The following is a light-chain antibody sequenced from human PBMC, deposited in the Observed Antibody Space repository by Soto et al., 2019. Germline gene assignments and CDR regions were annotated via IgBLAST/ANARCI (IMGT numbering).Light chain of an antibody. CDR1: QDISVY. V-gene: IGKV1-27*01. Sequence: DIQMTQSPSSLSASVGDRVTITCRASQDISVYLAWYQQKPGKGPKLLIYSASTLHSGVPSRFSGSGSGTDFTLTISSLQPEDVATYYCQKFNTAPLTFGQGTRLEIK. J-gene: IGKJ5*01. CDR3: QKFNTAPLT. CDR2: SAS.